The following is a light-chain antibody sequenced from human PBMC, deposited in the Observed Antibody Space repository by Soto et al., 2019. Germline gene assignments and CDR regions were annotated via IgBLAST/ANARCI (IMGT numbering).Light chain of an antibody. Sequence: QSVLTQPPSASGTPGQRVTISCSGSSSNIGSNFVYWYQHLPGTAPKLLIYTNNQRPSGVPDRFSGSKSGDTASLTVSGLQAEDEADYYCSSFVGAPVIFGGGTQLTVL. CDR2: TNN. CDR1: SSNIGSNF. CDR3: SSFVGAPVI. V-gene: IGLV1-44*01. J-gene: IGLJ2*01.